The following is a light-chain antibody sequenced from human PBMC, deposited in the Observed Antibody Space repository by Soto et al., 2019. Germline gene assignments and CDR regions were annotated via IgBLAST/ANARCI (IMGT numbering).Light chain of an antibody. Sequence: SYELTQSFSVSVALGQTAKITCGGNQIGGKNVHWYQVKPGQAPLLVIYRDSYRPSGIPERISGSNSGNTATLTISRAQAGDEADYYCHVWDSSTGVFGGGTQLTVL. CDR1: QIGGKN. CDR3: HVWDSSTGV. J-gene: IGLJ3*02. V-gene: IGLV3-9*01. CDR2: RDS.